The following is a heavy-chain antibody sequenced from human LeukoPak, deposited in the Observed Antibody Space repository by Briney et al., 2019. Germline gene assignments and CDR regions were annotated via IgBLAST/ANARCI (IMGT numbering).Heavy chain of an antibody. CDR3: ARDAVAESEGFDY. CDR1: GFTFSSYW. D-gene: IGHD6-19*01. V-gene: IGHV3-7*01. Sequence: PGGSLRLSCAASGFTFSSYWMSWVRQAPGKGLEWVANIKQDGSEKYYVDSVKGRFTISRDNAKNSLYLQMNSLRAEDTAVYYCARDAVAESEGFDYWGQGTLVTVSS. J-gene: IGHJ4*02. CDR2: IKQDGSEK.